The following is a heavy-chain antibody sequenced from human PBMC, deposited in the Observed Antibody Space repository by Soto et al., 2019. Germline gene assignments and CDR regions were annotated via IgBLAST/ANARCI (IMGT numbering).Heavy chain of an antibody. V-gene: IGHV3-23*01. D-gene: IGHD3-3*01. CDR2: IGGSGYAT. Sequence: PGGSLRLSCAASGFTFSSYAMTWVRLAPGKGLEWVSTIGGSGYATYYAESVKGRFTISRDNSKNTLRLQMSSLIAEDTAIYYCAKAESDFWSAIDYWGQGTLVTVSS. CDR1: GFTFSSYA. J-gene: IGHJ4*02. CDR3: AKAESDFWSAIDY.